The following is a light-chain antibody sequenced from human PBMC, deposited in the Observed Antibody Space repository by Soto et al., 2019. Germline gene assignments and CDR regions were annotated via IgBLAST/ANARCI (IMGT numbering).Light chain of an antibody. Sequence: QSVLTQPASVSGSPGQSITISCSETTNDIGGYNYVSWYQHHPGKVPKVIIYEVRNRPSGVSNRFSGSKSGNTASLTISGLQAEDEADYYCCSYTISATLVFGGGTKLTVL. CDR3: CSYTISATLV. V-gene: IGLV2-14*01. J-gene: IGLJ3*02. CDR1: TNDIGGYNY. CDR2: EVR.